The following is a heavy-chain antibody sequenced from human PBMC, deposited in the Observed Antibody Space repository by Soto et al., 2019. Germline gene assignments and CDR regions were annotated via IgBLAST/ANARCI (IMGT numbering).Heavy chain of an antibody. J-gene: IGHJ5*02. CDR1: QFTFNVYG. V-gene: IGHV3-23*01. CDR3: AKQHAAWPSTCLDA. Sequence: GGSLRLSCTASQFTFNVYGMSWVRQAPGKGLEWVSSISVTGENSLYADSVRGRFIMSRDNSKGVLYLQMNSLRVDDTAMYYCAKQHAAWPSTCLDAWGQGALVTVSS. CDR2: ISVTGENS.